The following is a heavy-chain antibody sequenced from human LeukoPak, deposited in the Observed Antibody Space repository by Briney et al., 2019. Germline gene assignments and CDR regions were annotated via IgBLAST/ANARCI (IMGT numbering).Heavy chain of an antibody. J-gene: IGHJ4*02. CDR1: GGTFSSYT. Sequence: PVKVSCKASGGTFSSYTISWVRQAPGQGLEWMGGIIPIFGTANYAQKFQGRVTITTDESTSTAYMELSSLRSEDTAVYYCARWGGSGLDYWGQGTLVTVSS. D-gene: IGHD6-19*01. CDR2: IIPIFGTA. CDR3: ARWGGSGLDY. V-gene: IGHV1-69*05.